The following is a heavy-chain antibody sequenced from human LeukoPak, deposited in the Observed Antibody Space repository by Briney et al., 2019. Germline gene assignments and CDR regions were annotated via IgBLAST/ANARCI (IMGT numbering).Heavy chain of an antibody. J-gene: IGHJ2*01. Sequence: SQTLSLTCTVSGGSISSYYWSWIRQPPGKGLEWIGYIFYSGSTNYNPSLKSRVTISVDTSKNQFSLKLSSVTAADTAVYYCARVYYSNSYDYWYFDLWGRGTLVTVSS. CDR1: GGSISSYY. D-gene: IGHD6-13*01. V-gene: IGHV4-59*01. CDR2: IFYSGST. CDR3: ARVYYSNSYDYWYFDL.